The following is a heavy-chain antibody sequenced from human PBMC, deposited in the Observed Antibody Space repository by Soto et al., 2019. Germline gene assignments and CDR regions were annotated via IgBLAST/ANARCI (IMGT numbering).Heavy chain of an antibody. CDR2: ISGSGGST. CDR3: ANGYCSGGSCSNAEYFQH. J-gene: IGHJ1*01. Sequence: GGSLRLSCAASGFTFSSYAMSWVRQAPGKGLEWVSAISGSGGSTYYADSVKGRFTISRDNSKNTLYLQMNSLRAEDTAVYYCANGYCSGGSCSNAEYFQHWGQGTLVTVSS. D-gene: IGHD2-15*01. CDR1: GFTFSSYA. V-gene: IGHV3-23*01.